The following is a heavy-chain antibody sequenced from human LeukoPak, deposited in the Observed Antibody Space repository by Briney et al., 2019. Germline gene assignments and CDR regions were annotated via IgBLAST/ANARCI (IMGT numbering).Heavy chain of an antibody. J-gene: IGHJ4*02. D-gene: IGHD5-24*01. CDR1: GYSFTSYW. V-gene: IGHV5-51*01. CDR2: IYPGDSDS. CDR3: ARHEEVAKISAFDY. Sequence: GESLKISCKGSGYSFTSYWIGWVRQMPGKGLEWMGIIYPGDSDSRYSPSFRGQVTISADKSISTAYLQWSNLKASDTAIYYCARHEEVAKISAFDYWGQGTLVTVSS.